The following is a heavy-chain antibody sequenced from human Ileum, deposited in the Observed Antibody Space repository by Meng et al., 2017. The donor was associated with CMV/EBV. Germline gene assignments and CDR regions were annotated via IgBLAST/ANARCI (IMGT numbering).Heavy chain of an antibody. J-gene: IGHJ4*02. CDR3: ARVGSGSYYFDY. D-gene: IGHD1-26*01. Sequence: ASVKVSCKSSGFNFNNYGITWVRQAPGQGLEWMGWIGGSYGRKVYAQNIKARLTMTTDTSTSTAYMELRSLRSGDTALYYCARVGSGSYYFDYWGQGTLVTVSS. CDR2: IGGSYGRK. V-gene: IGHV1-18*01. CDR1: GFNFNNYG.